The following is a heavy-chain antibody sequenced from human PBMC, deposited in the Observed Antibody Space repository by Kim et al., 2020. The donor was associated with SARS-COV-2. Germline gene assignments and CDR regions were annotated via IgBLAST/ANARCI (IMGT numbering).Heavy chain of an antibody. CDR2: ISGSGGST. D-gene: IGHD6-13*01. J-gene: IGHJ5*02. Sequence: GGSLRLSCAASGFTFSSYAMSWVRQAPGKGLEWVSAISGSGGSTYYADSVKGRFTISRDNSKNTLYLQMNSLRAEDTAVYYCAKDRYSSSWYNWFDPWGQGTLVTVSS. CDR3: AKDRYSSSWYNWFDP. V-gene: IGHV3-23*01. CDR1: GFTFSSYA.